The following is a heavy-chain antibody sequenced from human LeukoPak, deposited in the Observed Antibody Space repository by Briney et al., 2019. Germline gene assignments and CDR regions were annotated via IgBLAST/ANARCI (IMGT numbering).Heavy chain of an antibody. J-gene: IGHJ4*02. CDR2: IYYSGST. CDR1: GGSISSGGYS. D-gene: IGHD3-22*01. V-gene: IGHV4-30-4*07. Sequence: PSETLSLTCAVSGGSISSGGYSWSWIRQPPGKGLEWIGYIYYSGSTYYNPSLKSRVTISIDKSKNQFSLKLSSVTAADTAVYYCARRDSYSSGYYYFDYWGQGTLVTVSS. CDR3: ARRDSYSSGYYYFDY.